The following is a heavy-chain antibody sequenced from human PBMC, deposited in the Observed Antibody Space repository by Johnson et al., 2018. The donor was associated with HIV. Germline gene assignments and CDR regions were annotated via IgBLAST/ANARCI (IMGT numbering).Heavy chain of an antibody. CDR3: VKEDSSGYYYGMGAFDF. D-gene: IGHD3-22*01. V-gene: IGHV3-30*04. CDR1: GYTFSSYA. J-gene: IGHJ3*01. CDR2: IYYDGSNK. Sequence: QVQLVESGGGVVQPGRSVRLSCAASGYTFSSYAMHWVRQAPGKGLEWVAVIYYDGSNKYYADSVKGRFTISRDNSKNTLYLQLNSLRPEDTALYYCVKEDSSGYYYGMGAFDFWGQGTMVTVSS.